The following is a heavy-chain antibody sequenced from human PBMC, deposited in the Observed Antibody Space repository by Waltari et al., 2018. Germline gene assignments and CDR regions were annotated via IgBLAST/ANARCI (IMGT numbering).Heavy chain of an antibody. CDR2: INTNTGNP. V-gene: IGHV7-4-1*02. Sequence: QVQLVQSGSELKKPGASVKVSCKASGYTFTSYAMNWVRQAPGQGLEWLGWINTNTGNPTYAQGFTGRFVFSLDTSVSTAYLQISSLKAEDTAVYYCARAGPAAAGTVRYYYYYYGMDVWGQGTTVTVSS. J-gene: IGHJ6*02. D-gene: IGHD6-13*01. CDR3: ARAGPAAAGTVRYYYYYYGMDV. CDR1: GYTFTSYA.